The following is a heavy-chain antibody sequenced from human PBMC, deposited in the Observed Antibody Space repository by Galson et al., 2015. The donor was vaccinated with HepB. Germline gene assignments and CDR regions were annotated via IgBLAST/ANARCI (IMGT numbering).Heavy chain of an antibody. V-gene: IGHV3-48*02. CDR1: GFTFSSYN. CDR3: ARGDYDFWSGHTNWFDP. CDR2: ISSSGSTI. D-gene: IGHD3-3*01. Sequence: SLRLSCAASGFTFSSYNMHWVRQAPGKGLEWVSYISSSGSTIYYAASVKGRFTISRDNAKNSLYLQMNSLRDEDTAVYYCARGDYDFWSGHTNWFDPWGQGTLVTVSS. J-gene: IGHJ5*02.